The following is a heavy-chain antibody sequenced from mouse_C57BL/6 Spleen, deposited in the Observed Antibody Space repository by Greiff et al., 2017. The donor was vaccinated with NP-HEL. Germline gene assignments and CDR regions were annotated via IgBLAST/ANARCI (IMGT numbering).Heavy chain of an antibody. D-gene: IGHD2-1*01. V-gene: IGHV1-69*01. J-gene: IGHJ1*03. CDR2: IDPSDSYT. CDR3: ARSGGNPWYFDV. Sequence: QVQLQQSGAELVMPGASVKLSCKASGYTFTSYWMHWVKQRPGQGLEWIGEIDPSDSYTNYNQKFKGKSTLTVDKSSSTAYMQLSSLTSEDSAVYYCARSGGNPWYFDVWGTGTTVTVSS. CDR1: GYTFTSYW.